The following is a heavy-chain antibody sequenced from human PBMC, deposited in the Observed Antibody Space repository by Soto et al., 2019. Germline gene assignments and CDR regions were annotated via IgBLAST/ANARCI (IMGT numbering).Heavy chain of an antibody. D-gene: IGHD6-19*01. CDR1: GFTFSSYW. CDR2: INSDGSST. Sequence: GGSLRLSCAASGFTFSSYWMHWVRQAPGKGLVWVSRINSDGSSTSYADSVKGRFTISRDNAKNTLYLQMNSLRAEDTAVYYCARPRSVADYYYYYGMDVWGQGTTVTVSS. V-gene: IGHV3-74*01. CDR3: ARPRSVADYYYYYGMDV. J-gene: IGHJ6*02.